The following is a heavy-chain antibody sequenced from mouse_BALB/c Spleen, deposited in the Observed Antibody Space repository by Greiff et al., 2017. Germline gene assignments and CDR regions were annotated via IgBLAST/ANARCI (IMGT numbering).Heavy chain of an antibody. CDR1: GYTFTSYW. J-gene: IGHJ4*01. Sequence: QVQLKQPGAELVKPGASVKLSCKASGYTFTSYWMHWVKQRPGQGLEWIGEINPSNGRTNYNEKFKSKATLTVDKSSSTAYMQLSSLTSEDSAVYYCARGTTVVDHYAMDYWGQGTSVTVSS. D-gene: IGHD1-1*01. CDR2: INPSNGRT. V-gene: IGHV1S81*02. CDR3: ARGTTVVDHYAMDY.